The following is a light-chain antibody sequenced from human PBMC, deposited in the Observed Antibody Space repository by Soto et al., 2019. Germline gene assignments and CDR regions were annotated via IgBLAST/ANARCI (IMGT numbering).Light chain of an antibody. Sequence: DIQMTQSPSSLSASVGDRVTITCRASQSISSYLNWYQQKPGKAPKLLIYAASSLQSGVPSRFSGSGSGTDFTLTISSLQPEDFETYYCQQSNSIPWTFGQGTKVEIK. V-gene: IGKV1-39*01. CDR2: AAS. CDR1: QSISSY. CDR3: QQSNSIPWT. J-gene: IGKJ1*01.